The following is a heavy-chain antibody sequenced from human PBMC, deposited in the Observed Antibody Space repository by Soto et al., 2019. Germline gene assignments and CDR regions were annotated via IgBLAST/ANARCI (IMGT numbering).Heavy chain of an antibody. CDR1: GYTFTSYA. V-gene: IGHV1-3*01. Sequence: ASVKVSCKASGYTFTSYAMHWVRQAPGQRLEWMGWINAGNGNTKYSQKFQGRVTITRDTSASTAYMGLSSLRSEDTAVYYCASLLKPYYYGSGSYLDYWGQGTLVTVSS. CDR3: ASLLKPYYYGSGSYLDY. D-gene: IGHD3-10*01. J-gene: IGHJ4*02. CDR2: INAGNGNT.